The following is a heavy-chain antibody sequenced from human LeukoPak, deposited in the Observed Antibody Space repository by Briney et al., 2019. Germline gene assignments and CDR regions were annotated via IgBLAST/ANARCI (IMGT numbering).Heavy chain of an antibody. CDR1: EFTFSSNW. D-gene: IGHD5-24*01. Sequence: GGSLRLSCVVSEFTFSSNWMNCVRQAPGKGLEWVANIKSDGSEKYYAASVKGRFTISRDNAKNSLYLQMNSLKAEDTAVYYCASGSGWRQLYWGQGTLVTVSP. CDR3: ASGSGWRQLY. J-gene: IGHJ4*02. V-gene: IGHV3-7*01. CDR2: IKSDGSEK.